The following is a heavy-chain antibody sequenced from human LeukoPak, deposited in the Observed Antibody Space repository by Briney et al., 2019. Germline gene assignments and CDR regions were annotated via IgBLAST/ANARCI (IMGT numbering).Heavy chain of an antibody. CDR1: GGSISSSSYY. D-gene: IGHD7-27*01. J-gene: IGHJ4*02. V-gene: IGHV4-39*01. CDR3: ATRDLTVDY. Sequence: SETLSLTCTVSGGSISSSSYYWGWIRQPPVKGLEWIGSIYYSGSTYYNPSLKSRVTISVDTSKNQFSLKLSSVTAADTAVYYCATRDLTVDYWGQGTLVTVSS. CDR2: IYYSGST.